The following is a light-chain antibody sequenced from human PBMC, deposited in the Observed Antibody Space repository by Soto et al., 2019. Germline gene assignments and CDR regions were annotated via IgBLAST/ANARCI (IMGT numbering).Light chain of an antibody. CDR1: QSVLYSSNNKNC. J-gene: IGKJ3*01. CDR2: WAS. CDR3: QQCSNTPS. Sequence: IVMTQSPDSLSVSLGERATINCKSSQSVLYSSNNKNCLAWYQQKPGQSPKLLIYWASTRESGVPDRFSGRGSGTDFTLTISRLQAEDVEVYYCQQCSNTPSFGPGTKVDI. V-gene: IGKV4-1*01.